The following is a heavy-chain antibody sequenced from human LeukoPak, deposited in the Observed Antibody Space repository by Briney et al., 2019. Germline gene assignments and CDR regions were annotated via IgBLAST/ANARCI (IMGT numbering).Heavy chain of an antibody. Sequence: ASVKVSCKASGYTFTSYYMHWVRQAPGQGLEWMGIINPSGGSTSYAQKFQGRVTMTRDTSTSTVYMELSSLRSEDTAVYYCARDVRSTIFGVVTRTYYFDYWGQGTLVTVSS. J-gene: IGHJ4*02. V-gene: IGHV1-46*01. CDR3: ARDVRSTIFGVVTRTYYFDY. D-gene: IGHD3-3*01. CDR2: INPSGGST. CDR1: GYTFTSYY.